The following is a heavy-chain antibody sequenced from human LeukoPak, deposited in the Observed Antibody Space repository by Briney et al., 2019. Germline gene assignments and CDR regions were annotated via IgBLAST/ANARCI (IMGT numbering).Heavy chain of an antibody. J-gene: IGHJ4*02. V-gene: IGHV1-8*03. Sequence: ASVKVSCKASGYTFTSYDINWVRQATGQGLEWMGWMNPNSGNTGSAQKFQGRVTITRNTSISTAYMELSSLRAEDTAVYYCARDFANHDVEMVFDYWGQGTLVTVSS. CDR1: GYTFTSYD. D-gene: IGHD5-24*01. CDR2: MNPNSGNT. CDR3: ARDFANHDVEMVFDY.